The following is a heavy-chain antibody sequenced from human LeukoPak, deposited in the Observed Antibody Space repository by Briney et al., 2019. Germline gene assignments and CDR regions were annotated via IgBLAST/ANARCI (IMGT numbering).Heavy chain of an antibody. D-gene: IGHD1-1*01. CDR3: AADSRQLQPHDAFDI. CDR2: IVVGSGNT. V-gene: IGHV1-58*01. J-gene: IGHJ3*02. CDR1: GFSFTNSA. Sequence: ASVKVSCKASGFSFTNSAVQWVRQARGQRLEWIGWIVVGSGNTDYAQKFQERVTITRDRSTSTAYLELSSLRSEDTAVYYCAADSRQLQPHDAFDIWGQGTMVTVSS.